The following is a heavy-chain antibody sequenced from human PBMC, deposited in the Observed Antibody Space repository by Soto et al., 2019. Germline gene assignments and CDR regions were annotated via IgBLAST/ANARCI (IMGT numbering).Heavy chain of an antibody. D-gene: IGHD6-19*01. J-gene: IGHJ4*02. V-gene: IGHV4-4*02. CDR3: ARDRAVAGSAY. Sequence: QVQLQESGPGLVKPSGTLSLTCAVSGGSISSSNWWTWVRQPPGKGLEWIGEIYHSGSTNYNPSLKSRVTISVAKSKNPFSLKLTSVPAADTAVYSCARDRAVAGSAYWGQGTLVTVSS. CDR1: GGSISSSNW. CDR2: IYHSGST.